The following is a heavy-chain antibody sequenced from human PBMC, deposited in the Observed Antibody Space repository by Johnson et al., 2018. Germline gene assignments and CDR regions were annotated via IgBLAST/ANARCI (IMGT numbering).Heavy chain of an antibody. V-gene: IGHV3-33*01. CDR3: ASLATTDNTLDI. J-gene: IGHJ3*02. CDR1: GFIFSDYG. Sequence: QVQLVETGGGVVQPGRSLRLSCAASGFIFSDYGMHWVRQAPGKGLEWVAVIWFDGSEKKYVDSVKGRFTISRDNSKNTPNLQMNSRRVEDKAVYYCASLATTDNTLDIWGHGTVVIVSS. CDR2: IWFDGSEK. D-gene: IGHD1-14*01.